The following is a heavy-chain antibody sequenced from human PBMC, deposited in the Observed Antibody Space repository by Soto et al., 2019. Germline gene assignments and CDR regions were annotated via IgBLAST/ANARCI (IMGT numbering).Heavy chain of an antibody. Sequence: QVQLQESGPGLVKPSETLSLTCTVSGASISSYYWSWIRQPPGKGLEWVGFIFHSGSTNCNPSLKSRVTFSVDTSKNQFSLKLTSVTAADTAVYYCARDQNGSPHSDYWGQGILITVSS. J-gene: IGHJ4*02. CDR2: IFHSGST. CDR3: ARDQNGSPHSDY. V-gene: IGHV4-59*01. CDR1: GASISSYY. D-gene: IGHD1-26*01.